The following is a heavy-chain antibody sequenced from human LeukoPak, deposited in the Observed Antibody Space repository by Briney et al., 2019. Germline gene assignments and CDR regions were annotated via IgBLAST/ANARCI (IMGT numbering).Heavy chain of an antibody. D-gene: IGHD3-22*01. CDR2: INHSGST. J-gene: IGHJ4*02. V-gene: IGHV4-34*01. CDR1: GGSFSGYY. CDR3: ASYKTYYDSSGNPFDY. Sequence: SETLSLTCAVYGGSFSGYYWSRIRQPPGKGLEWIGEINHSGSTNYNPSLKSRVTISVDTSKNQFSLKLSSVTAADTAVYYCASYKTYYDSSGNPFDYWGQGTLVTVSS.